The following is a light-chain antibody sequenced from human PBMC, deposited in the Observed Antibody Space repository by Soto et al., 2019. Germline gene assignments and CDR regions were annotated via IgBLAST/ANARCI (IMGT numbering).Light chain of an antibody. Sequence: QAVVTQPPSVSGAPGQRVTISCTGSSSNIGAGYDVHWYQQLPGTAPKLLIYGNSNRPSGVPDRFSGSKSGTSASLAITGLQAEDEADYYCQSYDSSLSSGNYVFGTGTQLTVL. CDR2: GNS. CDR1: SSNIGAGYD. V-gene: IGLV1-40*01. J-gene: IGLJ1*01. CDR3: QSYDSSLSSGNYV.